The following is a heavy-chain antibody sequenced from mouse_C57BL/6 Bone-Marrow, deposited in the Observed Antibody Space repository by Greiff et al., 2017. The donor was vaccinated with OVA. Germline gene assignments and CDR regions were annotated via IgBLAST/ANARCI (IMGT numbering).Heavy chain of an antibody. V-gene: IGHV1-80*01. CDR2: IYPGDGDT. Sequence: VQLQQSGAELVKPGASVKISCKASGYAFSSYWMNWVKQRPGKGLEWIGQIYPGDGDTNYNGKFKGKATLTADKSSSTAYLQLSSLTSEDSAVYFCARGNYYGSSPFFDYWGQGTTLTVSS. CDR1: GYAFSSYW. CDR3: ARGNYYGSSPFFDY. J-gene: IGHJ2*01. D-gene: IGHD1-1*01.